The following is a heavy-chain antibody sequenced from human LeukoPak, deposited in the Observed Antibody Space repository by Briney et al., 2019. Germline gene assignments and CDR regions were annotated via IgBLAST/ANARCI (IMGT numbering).Heavy chain of an antibody. CDR1: GGSISSSSYY. D-gene: IGHD1-26*01. CDR3: AADSGSYDNGVY. J-gene: IGHJ4*02. V-gene: IGHV4-39*07. CDR2: IYYSGST. Sequence: SETLSLTCTVSGGSISSSSYYWGWIRQPPGKGLEWIGSIYYSGSTNYNPSLKSRVTISVDTSKNQFSLKLSSVTAADTAVYYCAADSGSYDNGVYWGQGTLVTVSS.